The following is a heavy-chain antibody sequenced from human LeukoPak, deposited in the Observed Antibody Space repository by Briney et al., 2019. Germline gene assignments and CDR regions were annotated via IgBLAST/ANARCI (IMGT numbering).Heavy chain of an antibody. Sequence: PSETLSLTCTVSGGSISSSSYYWGWIRQPPGKGLEWIGSIYYSGSTYYSPSLKSRVTISVDTSKNQFSLKLSSVTAADTAVYYCARQSVGWFGEFQPNWFDPWGQGTLVTVSS. CDR2: IYYSGST. CDR1: GGSISSSSYY. J-gene: IGHJ5*02. D-gene: IGHD3-10*01. V-gene: IGHV4-39*01. CDR3: ARQSVGWFGEFQPNWFDP.